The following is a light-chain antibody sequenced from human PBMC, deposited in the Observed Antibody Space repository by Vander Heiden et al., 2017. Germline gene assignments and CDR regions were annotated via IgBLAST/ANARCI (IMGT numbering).Light chain of an antibody. V-gene: IGKV1-13*02. Sequence: AIQLTQTPYSLSASVGDIVTITCRASQGISSALTWYQQKPGKAPKLLIYDASSLESGVPSRFSGSGSGTDFTLTISSLQPEDFATYYCQQFNSYPLTFGGGTKVEIK. CDR2: DAS. J-gene: IGKJ4*01. CDR1: QGISSA. CDR3: QQFNSYPLT.